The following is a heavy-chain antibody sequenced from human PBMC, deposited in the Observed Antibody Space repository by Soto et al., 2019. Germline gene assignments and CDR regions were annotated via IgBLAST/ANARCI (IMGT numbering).Heavy chain of an antibody. J-gene: IGHJ4*02. V-gene: IGHV4-61*08. CDR2: VHDSWGS. Sequence: PSETLSLTCTVSGGSISSGDYYWSWIRQHPGKGLEWIGYVHDSWGSHYNPSLKSRVAISLDTSKSQFSLKLTSVTATDTAVYYCARSHIVPRLFMYPYDYWGQGTPVTVSS. CDR1: GGSISSGDYY. CDR3: ARSHIVPRLFMYPYDY. D-gene: IGHD6-6*01.